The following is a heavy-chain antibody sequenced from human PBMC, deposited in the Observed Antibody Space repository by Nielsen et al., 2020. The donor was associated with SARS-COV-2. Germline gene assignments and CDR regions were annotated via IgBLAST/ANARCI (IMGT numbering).Heavy chain of an antibody. D-gene: IGHD3-22*01. J-gene: IGHJ5*02. CDR3: ARDDYETTGFRFDP. CDR1: GYTFTNYA. V-gene: IGHV7-4-1*02. CDR2: INTNTGKS. Sequence: ASVKVSCKASGYTFTNYAMNWVRQAPGQGLEWMGYINTNTGKSTYAQGFTGRFVFSLDTSVSTAYLQISSLKAEDTAVYYCARDDYETTGFRFDPWGQGTLVTVSS.